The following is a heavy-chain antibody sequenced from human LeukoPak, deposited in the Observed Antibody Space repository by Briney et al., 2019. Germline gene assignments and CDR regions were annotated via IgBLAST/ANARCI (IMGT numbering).Heavy chain of an antibody. Sequence: SETLSLTCTVSGGSISSGGYYWSWIRQHPGTGLEWIGYIYYSGSTYYNPSLKSRVTISVDTSKNQFSLKLSSVTAADTAVYYCGRYCSGSSCYSGYFDYWGQGTLVTVSS. V-gene: IGHV4-31*03. D-gene: IGHD2-15*01. CDR3: GRYCSGSSCYSGYFDY. CDR2: IYYSGST. J-gene: IGHJ4*02. CDR1: GGSISSGGYY.